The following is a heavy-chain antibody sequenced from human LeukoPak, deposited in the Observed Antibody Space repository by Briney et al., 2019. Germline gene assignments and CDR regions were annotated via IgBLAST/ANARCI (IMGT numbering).Heavy chain of an antibody. CDR2: ISSSGSTI. CDR3: ARCSGGSCYYFDY. D-gene: IGHD2-15*01. Sequence: PGGSLRLSCAASGFTFSSYGMNWVRQAPGKGLEWVSYISSSGSTIYYADSVKGRFTISRDNAKNSLYLQMNSLRAEDTAVYYCARCSGGSCYYFDYWGQGTLVTVSS. J-gene: IGHJ4*02. CDR1: GFTFSSYG. V-gene: IGHV3-48*03.